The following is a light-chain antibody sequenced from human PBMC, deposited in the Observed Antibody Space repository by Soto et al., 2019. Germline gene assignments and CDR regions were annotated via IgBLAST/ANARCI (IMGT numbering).Light chain of an antibody. V-gene: IGKV3-20*01. CDR2: GAS. Sequence: EIGFTQSPGTVSLAPWGRATLSCRASQSVSSSYLAWYQQKPGQAPRLLIYGASSRATGIPDRFSGSGSGTDFTLTISRLEPEDFAVYYCQQYGSSPPLTFGGGTKVDIK. J-gene: IGKJ4*01. CDR1: QSVSSSY. CDR3: QQYGSSPPLT.